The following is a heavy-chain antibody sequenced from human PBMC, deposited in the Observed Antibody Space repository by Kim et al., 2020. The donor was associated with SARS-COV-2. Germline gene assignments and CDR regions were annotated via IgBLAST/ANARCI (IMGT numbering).Heavy chain of an antibody. CDR1: GYMFSSYV. D-gene: IGHD2-8*02. Sequence: AAVKVSCKARGYMFSSYVFSWVRQAPGQGLEWLGRISARDGNTKYGQKVQGRVIMTTDTSTNTADMELWSLRYDDTAMYYCARGAYGGVSFYYWGQGTLVTVAS. CDR3: ARGAYGGVSFYY. CDR2: ISARDGNT. V-gene: IGHV1-18*04. J-gene: IGHJ4*02.